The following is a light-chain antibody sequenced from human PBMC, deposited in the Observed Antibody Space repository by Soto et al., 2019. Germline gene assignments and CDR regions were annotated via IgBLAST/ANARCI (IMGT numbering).Light chain of an antibody. CDR1: RIISNR. CDR3: QHYGSVGT. V-gene: IGKV1-5*01. CDR2: DAS. Sequence: DIQMTQSPSTLSASVGYRFTITCRASRIISNRLSWYQHKPGKAPKVLIYDASSLESGVPSRFSGSGSATEFILTISSLQPDDFATYHRQHYGSVGTFAQGPTV. J-gene: IGKJ1*01.